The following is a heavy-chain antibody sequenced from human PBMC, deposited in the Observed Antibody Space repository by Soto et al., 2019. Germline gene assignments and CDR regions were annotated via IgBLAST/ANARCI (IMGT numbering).Heavy chain of an antibody. CDR2: IYDSGST. J-gene: IGHJ4*02. V-gene: IGHV4-30-2*06. CDR1: GGSISSGGYP. Sequence: TSETLSLTCAVSGGSISSGGYPWSWIRQSPGKGLEWIGYIYDSGSTYYNPSLKSRVSISVDTSKNQFSLKLLYVTAADTAVYHCARAGDDSTGYFLYWGLGTLVTVSS. CDR3: ARAGDDSTGYFLY. D-gene: IGHD3-22*01.